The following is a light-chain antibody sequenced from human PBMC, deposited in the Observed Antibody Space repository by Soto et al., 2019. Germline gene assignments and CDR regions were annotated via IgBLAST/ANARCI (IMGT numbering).Light chain of an antibody. Sequence: TQSPATLSGSVGDRVTITCRASQTISRWLAWYQQKPGRAPKLLIYDASTLEGGVPSRFSGSGSETEFTLTISRLQPDDFATYFCHSRAFGQGTRLEN. J-gene: IGKJ5*01. V-gene: IGKV1-5*01. CDR1: QTISRW. CDR2: DAS. CDR3: HSRA.